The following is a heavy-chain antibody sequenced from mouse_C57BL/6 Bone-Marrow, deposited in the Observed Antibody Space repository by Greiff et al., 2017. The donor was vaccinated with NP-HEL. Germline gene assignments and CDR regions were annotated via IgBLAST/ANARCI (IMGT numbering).Heavy chain of an antibody. CDR3: ARGYDFSPSWFAY. Sequence: VQLKQPGAELVKPGASVKMSCKASGYTFTSYWITWVKQRPGQGLEWIGDIYPGSGSTNYNEKFKSKATLTVDTSSSTAYMQLSSLTSEDSAVYYCARGYDFSPSWFAYWGQGTLVTVSA. D-gene: IGHD2-4*01. CDR2: IYPGSGST. CDR1: GYTFTSYW. J-gene: IGHJ3*01. V-gene: IGHV1-55*01.